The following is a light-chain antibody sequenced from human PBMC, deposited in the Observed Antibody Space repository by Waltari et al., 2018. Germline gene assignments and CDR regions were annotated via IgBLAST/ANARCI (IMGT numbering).Light chain of an antibody. J-gene: IGLJ1*01. CDR3: ATWDDSLNNYV. V-gene: IGLV1-44*01. CDR1: RSNLGSST. CDR2: SDS. Sequence: QSVLTQPPSASGTPGQRVTISCSGSRSNLGSSTVNWYLKNPGTAPTLPMYSDSQRPSGGPGRFSGTKSGTSASLAISGLQSEDEADYYCATWDDSLNNYVFGTGTKVTVL.